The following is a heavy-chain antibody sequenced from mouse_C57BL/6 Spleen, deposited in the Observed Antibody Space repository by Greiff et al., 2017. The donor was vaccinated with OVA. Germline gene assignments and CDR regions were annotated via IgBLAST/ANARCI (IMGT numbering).Heavy chain of an antibody. J-gene: IGHJ1*03. Sequence: QVQLKQPGAELVRPGSSVKLSCKASGYTFTSYWMHWVKQRPIQGLEWIGNIDPSDSETHYNQKFKDKATLTVDKSSSTAYMQLSSLTSEDSAVYYCARWDKERYFDVWGTGTTVTVSS. CDR2: IDPSDSET. CDR1: GYTFTSYW. CDR3: ARWDKERYFDV. V-gene: IGHV1-52*01. D-gene: IGHD4-1*01.